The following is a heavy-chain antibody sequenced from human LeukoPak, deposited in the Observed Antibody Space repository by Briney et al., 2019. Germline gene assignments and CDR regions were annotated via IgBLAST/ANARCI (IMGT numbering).Heavy chain of an antibody. CDR3: ARDCGGGSCYGPYDAFDI. J-gene: IGHJ3*02. CDR1: GFTFSSYA. V-gene: IGHV3-48*03. D-gene: IGHD2-15*01. CDR2: ISSSGSTI. Sequence: TGGSLRLSCAASGFTFSSYAMHWVRQAPGKGLEWVSYISSSGSTIYYADSVKGRFTISRDNAKNSLYLQMNSLRAEDTAVYYCARDCGGGSCYGPYDAFDIWGQGTMVTVSS.